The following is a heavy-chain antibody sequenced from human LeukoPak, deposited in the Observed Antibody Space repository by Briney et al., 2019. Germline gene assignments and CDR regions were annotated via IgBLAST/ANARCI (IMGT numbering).Heavy chain of an antibody. CDR2: IYYSRST. CDR3: ARGADSSGYYSIFYFDY. CDR1: GGSISSYY. D-gene: IGHD3-22*01. V-gene: IGHV4-59*01. J-gene: IGHJ4*02. Sequence: SETLSLTCTVSGGSISSYYWNWIRQPPGKGLEWIGCIYYSRSTNYNPSLKSRVTISVDTSKNQFSLKLSSVTAADTAVYYCARGADSSGYYSIFYFDYWGQGTLVTASS.